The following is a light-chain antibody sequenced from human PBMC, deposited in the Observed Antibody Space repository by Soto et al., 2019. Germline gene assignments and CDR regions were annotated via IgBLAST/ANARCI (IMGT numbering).Light chain of an antibody. CDR3: QQYNNWPPA. CDR2: GAS. CDR1: QSISSN. V-gene: IGKV3-15*01. Sequence: IVMTQFPATLSVSPVERATLSCRASQSISSNLAWYQQKPGQAPRLLIYGASTRATGIPARFSGSGSGTEFTLTISSLQSEDFAVYYCQQYNNWPPAFGQGTRLEIK. J-gene: IGKJ5*01.